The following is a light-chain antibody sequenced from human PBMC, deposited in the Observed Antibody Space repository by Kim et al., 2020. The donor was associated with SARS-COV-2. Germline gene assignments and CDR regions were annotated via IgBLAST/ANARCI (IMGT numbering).Light chain of an antibody. CDR2: AAS. CDR1: QGIDDY. CDR3: KEDNSAPWT. Sequence: ASVGDRVTNTCRASQGIDDYLAGYQQRPGRAPELLIYAASTWQSGVPSRFSGGGLGTNFTLTIGSLQPKDGEIYYGKEDNSAPWTFGRRTKVDIK. J-gene: IGKJ1*01. V-gene: IGKV1-27*01.